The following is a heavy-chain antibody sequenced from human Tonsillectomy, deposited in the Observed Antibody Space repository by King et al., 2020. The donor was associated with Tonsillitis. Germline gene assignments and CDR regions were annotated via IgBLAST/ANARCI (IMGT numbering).Heavy chain of an antibody. J-gene: IGHJ4*02. Sequence: QLVQSGGGVVQPGGSLRVSCAASGLSFSSYGMHWVRQAPGKGLEWVAFIRYDGSNEYYADSVKGRFTISRDNSKNTLFLRMNSLRAEDTAVYYCAKDATSYYDSSGHYYGVDYWGQGTLVTVAS. D-gene: IGHD3-22*01. CDR1: GLSFSSYG. CDR2: IRYDGSNE. V-gene: IGHV3-30*02. CDR3: AKDATSYYDSSGHYYGVDY.